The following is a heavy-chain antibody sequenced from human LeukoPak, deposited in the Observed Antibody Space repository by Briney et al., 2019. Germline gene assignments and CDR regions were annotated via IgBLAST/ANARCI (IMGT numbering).Heavy chain of an antibody. Sequence: SETLSLTCAVYGGSFSGYYWSWIRQPPGKGLEWIGEINHSGSTNYNPSLKSRVTISVDTSKNQFSLKLSSVTAADTAVYYCARESQGDHVDYWGQGTLLTVSS. CDR3: ARESQGDHVDY. D-gene: IGHD2-21*02. J-gene: IGHJ4*02. V-gene: IGHV4-34*01. CDR2: INHSGST. CDR1: GGSFSGYY.